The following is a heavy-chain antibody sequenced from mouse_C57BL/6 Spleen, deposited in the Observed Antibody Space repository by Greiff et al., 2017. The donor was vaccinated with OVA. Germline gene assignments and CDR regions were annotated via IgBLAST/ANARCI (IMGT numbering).Heavy chain of an antibody. Sequence: EVKVVESGGGLVKPGGSLKLSCEASGFTFSSYAMSWVRQTPEKRLEWVATISDGGSYTYYPDNVKGRITISRDNAKNKLYLEMSHLKSEDTAMYYCARERGTGSYAKGYWGQGTSVTVSS. CDR1: GFTFSSYA. D-gene: IGHD4-1*01. V-gene: IGHV5-4*03. CDR3: ARERGTGSYAKGY. J-gene: IGHJ4*01. CDR2: ISDGGSYT.